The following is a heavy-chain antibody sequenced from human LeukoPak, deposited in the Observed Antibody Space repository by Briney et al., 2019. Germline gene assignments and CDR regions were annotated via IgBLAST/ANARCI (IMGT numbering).Heavy chain of an antibody. J-gene: IGHJ4*02. Sequence: SETLSLTCTVSGGPISSYHWSWIRQPPGKGLEWIGYIYYSGSSNYNPSLKSRVTISVDTSKNQFALKLSSVTAADTAVYYCASGSYYFGLFDYWGQGTLVTVSS. V-gene: IGHV4-59*08. CDR1: GGPISSYH. CDR3: ASGSYYFGLFDY. CDR2: IYYSGSS. D-gene: IGHD1-26*01.